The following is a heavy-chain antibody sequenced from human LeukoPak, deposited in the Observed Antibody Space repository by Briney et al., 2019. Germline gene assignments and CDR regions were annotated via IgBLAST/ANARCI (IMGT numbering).Heavy chain of an antibody. CDR1: GGSISSYY. D-gene: IGHD1-26*01. CDR2: IYYSGST. Sequence: PSETLSLTCTVSGGSISSYYWSWIRQPPGKGLEWIGYIYYSGSTNYNPSLKSRVTISVDTSKNQFSLKLSSVTAADTAVYYCARIVGAQPGGWFDPWGQGTLVTVSS. V-gene: IGHV4-59*12. CDR3: ARIVGAQPGGWFDP. J-gene: IGHJ5*02.